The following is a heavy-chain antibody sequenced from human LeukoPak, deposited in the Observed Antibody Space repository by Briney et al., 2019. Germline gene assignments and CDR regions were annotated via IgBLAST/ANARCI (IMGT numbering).Heavy chain of an antibody. V-gene: IGHV1-2*02. Sequence: ASVNVSFKPSGYIFIHYYMHWVRQAPGRGFEWMGWISRRSGATKIAEKFQGRVTLTRDTSISTAYVELTNLASDDTAVYYCVSWAGGNSDVASFDYWGQGTLVIVSS. CDR2: ISRRSGAT. J-gene: IGHJ4*02. CDR1: GYIFIHYY. D-gene: IGHD2-21*01. CDR3: VSWAGGNSDVASFDY.